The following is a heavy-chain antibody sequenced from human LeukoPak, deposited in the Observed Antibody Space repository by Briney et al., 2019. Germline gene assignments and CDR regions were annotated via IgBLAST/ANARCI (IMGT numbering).Heavy chain of an antibody. D-gene: IGHD3-10*01. CDR3: ARDFRLYYGSGSTYYFDY. J-gene: IGHJ4*02. CDR1: GGSISSYY. CDR2: VYYSGST. V-gene: IGHV4-59*12. Sequence: SETLSLTCTVSGGSISSYYWSWIRRPPGKGLEWIGYVYYSGSTNYNPSLKSRVTISVDTSKNQFSLKLSSVTAADTAVYYCARDFRLYYGSGSTYYFDYWGQGTLVTVSS.